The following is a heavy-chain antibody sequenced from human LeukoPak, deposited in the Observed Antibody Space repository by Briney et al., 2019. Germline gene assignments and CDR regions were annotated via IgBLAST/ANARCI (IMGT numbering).Heavy chain of an antibody. V-gene: IGHV4-59*01. CDR1: GGSISSYY. CDR2: IYYSGST. D-gene: IGHD3-22*01. J-gene: IGHJ4*02. CDR3: ARVSYYYDSSGYYQYYFDY. Sequence: SETLSLTCTVSGGSISSYYWSWIRQPPGKGLEWIGYIYYSGSTNYNPSLKSRVTISVDTSKKQFSLRLSSMTAADTAVYYCARVSYYYDSSGYYQYYFDYWGQGTLVTVSS.